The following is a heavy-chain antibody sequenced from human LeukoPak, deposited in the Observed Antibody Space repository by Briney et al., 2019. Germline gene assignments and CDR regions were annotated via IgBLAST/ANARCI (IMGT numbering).Heavy chain of an antibody. D-gene: IGHD3-10*01. CDR1: GYTFINNW. Sequence: ASVKLSCKASGYTFINNWMHWVRQAPGQGLEWIGLINPTGTGTLYAQKFQGRVTMTRDMSTSTDYMELSSLRSEDTAVYYCARDNSVGDIAWWFDPWGQGTLVTVSS. V-gene: IGHV1-46*01. CDR3: ARDNSVGDIAWWFDP. J-gene: IGHJ5*02. CDR2: INPTGTGT.